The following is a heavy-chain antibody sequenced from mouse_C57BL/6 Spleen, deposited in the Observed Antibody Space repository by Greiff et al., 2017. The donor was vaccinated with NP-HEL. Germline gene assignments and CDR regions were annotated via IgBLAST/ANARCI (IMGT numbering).Heavy chain of an antibody. J-gene: IGHJ2*01. V-gene: IGHV1-15*01. D-gene: IGHD4-1*01. CDR1: GYTFTDYE. CDR3: TRSPSNWEGPFDY. CDR2: IDPETGGT. Sequence: VQLQQSGAELVRPGASVTLSCKASGYTFTDYEMHWVKQTPVHGLEWIGAIDPETGGTAYNQKFKGKAILTADKSSSTAYMELRSLTSEDSAVYYCTRSPSNWEGPFDYWGQGTTLTV.